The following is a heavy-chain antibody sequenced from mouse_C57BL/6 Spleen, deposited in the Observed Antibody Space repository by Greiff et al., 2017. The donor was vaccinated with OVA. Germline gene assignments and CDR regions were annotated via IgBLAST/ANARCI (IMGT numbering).Heavy chain of an antibody. CDR1: GFSFNTYA. D-gene: IGHD1-1*01. CDR2: IRSKSNNYAT. J-gene: IGHJ4*01. CDR3: VGYYGAMDY. Sequence: EVQGVESGGGLVQPKGSLKLSCAASGFSFNTYAMNWVRQAPGKGLEWVARIRSKSNNYATYYADSVKDRFTISRDDSESMLYLQMNNLKTEDTAMYYCVGYYGAMDYWGQGTSVTVSS. V-gene: IGHV10-1*01.